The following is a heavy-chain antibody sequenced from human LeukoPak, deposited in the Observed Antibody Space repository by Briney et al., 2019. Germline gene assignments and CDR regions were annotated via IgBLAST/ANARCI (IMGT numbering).Heavy chain of an antibody. D-gene: IGHD6-6*01. V-gene: IGHV1-8*01. J-gene: IGHJ6*02. CDR3: AREYSSSSKQLYYYYGMDV. Sequence: ASVKVSCEAFGYIFTSYDINWVRQAAGQGLEWMGWMNPKSGNTGYAQKFQGRVPMTRITSISTAYMELSSLRSEDTAVYYCAREYSSSSKQLYYYYGMDVWGQGTTVTVSS. CDR1: GYIFTSYD. CDR2: MNPKSGNT.